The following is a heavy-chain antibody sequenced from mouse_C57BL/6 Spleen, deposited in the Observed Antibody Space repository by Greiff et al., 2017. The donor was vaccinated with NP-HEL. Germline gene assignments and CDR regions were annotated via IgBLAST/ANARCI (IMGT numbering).Heavy chain of an antibody. CDR2: IRNKANGYTT. D-gene: IGHD1-1*01. J-gene: IGHJ2*01. CDR1: GFTFTDYY. Sequence: EVKVVESGGGLVQPGGSLSLSCAASGFTFTDYYMSWVRQPPGKALEWLGFIRNKANGYTTEYSASVKGRFTISRDNSQSILYLQMNALRAEDSATYYCARRDYYGSSYFDYWGQGTTLTVSS. CDR3: ARRDYYGSSYFDY. V-gene: IGHV7-3*01.